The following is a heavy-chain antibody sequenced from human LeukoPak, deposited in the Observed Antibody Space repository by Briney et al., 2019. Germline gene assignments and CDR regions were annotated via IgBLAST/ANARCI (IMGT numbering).Heavy chain of an antibody. CDR2: ISGSGGST. CDR3: AKTAYGDYVRAWFDP. CDR1: RYTFSSYA. V-gene: IGHV3-23*01. D-gene: IGHD4-17*01. Sequence: GGSLRLSCAASRYTFSSYAMSWVRQAPGKGLEWVSAISGSGGSTYYADSVKGRFTISRDNSKNTLYLQMNSLRAEDTAVYYCAKTAYGDYVRAWFDPWGQGTLVTVSS. J-gene: IGHJ5*02.